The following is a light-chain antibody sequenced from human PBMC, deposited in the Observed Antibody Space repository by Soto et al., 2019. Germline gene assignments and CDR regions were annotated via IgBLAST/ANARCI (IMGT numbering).Light chain of an antibody. CDR2: GNS. CDR3: QSYDSSPSGYVV. Sequence: QSVLTQPPSVAGAPGQRVTISCTGSSSNIGAGYDVHGYQQLPGTAPKLLIYGNSNRPSGVPDRFSGSKSGTSASLAITGLQAEDEADYDCQSYDSSPSGYVVFGGGTKQTVL. V-gene: IGLV1-40*01. CDR1: SSNIGAGYD. J-gene: IGLJ2*01.